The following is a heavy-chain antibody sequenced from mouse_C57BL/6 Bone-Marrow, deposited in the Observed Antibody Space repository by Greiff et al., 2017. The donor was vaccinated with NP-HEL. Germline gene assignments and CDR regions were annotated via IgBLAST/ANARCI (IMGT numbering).Heavy chain of an antibody. CDR2: ISYDGSN. Sequence: VQLQQSGPGLVKPSQSLSLTCSVTGYSIISGYYWNWIRQFPGNKLEWMAYISYDGSNNYNPSLKNRISITRDISKNQFFLKLTSVTTEDTATYDGAREGGYYGSPLADWGQGKVVTVTA. D-gene: IGHD1-1*01. V-gene: IGHV3-6*01. J-gene: IGHJ3*01. CDR3: AREGGYYGSPLAD. CDR1: GYSIISGYY.